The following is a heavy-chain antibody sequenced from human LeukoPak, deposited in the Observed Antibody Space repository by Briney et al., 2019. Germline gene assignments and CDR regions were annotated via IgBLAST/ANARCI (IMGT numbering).Heavy chain of an antibody. CDR1: GYTFTSYY. J-gene: IGHJ6*03. CDR2: MNPNSGNT. CDR3: ARGLLQWLVREYYYYYMDV. D-gene: IGHD6-19*01. V-gene: IGHV1-8*02. Sequence: ASVKVSCKASGYTFTSYYMHWVRQAPGQGLEWMGWMNPNSGNTGYAQKFQGRVTMTRNTSISTAYMELSSLRSEDTAVYYCARGLLQWLVREYYYYYMDVWGKGTTVTVSS.